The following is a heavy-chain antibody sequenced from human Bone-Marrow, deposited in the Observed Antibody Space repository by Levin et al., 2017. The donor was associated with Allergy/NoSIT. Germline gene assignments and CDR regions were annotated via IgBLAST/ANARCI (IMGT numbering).Heavy chain of an antibody. V-gene: IGHV4-34*01. CDR1: GGSLSGYY. CDR2: ANHSGST. CDR3: ARGVYDSGRPDN. D-gene: IGHD3-10*01. Sequence: PSETLSLTCAVFGGSLSGYYWSWIRQPPGKGLEWIGEANHSGSTNYNPSLKSRVTMSVDTSKNQFSLKLSSVTAADTAVYYCARGVYDSGRPDNWGQGTLVTVSS. J-gene: IGHJ4*02.